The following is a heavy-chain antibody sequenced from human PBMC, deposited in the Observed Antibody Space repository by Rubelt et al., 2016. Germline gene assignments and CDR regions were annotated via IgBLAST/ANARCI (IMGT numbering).Heavy chain of an antibody. Sequence: HLQLQESGPRLVKPLETLPLTCSVSGGSVSSSGYYWAWVRQSPGKGLAWLGSIYSRTTTYYRPSLRSRVTISVDTSKNQFSLTLSSVTAADKVIYDCVRERGSNWYIRYAFDVWGQGTMVTVSS. V-gene: IGHV4-39*02. CDR2: IYSRTTT. CDR1: GGSVSSSGYY. J-gene: IGHJ3*01. D-gene: IGHD6-13*01. CDR3: VRERGSNWYIRYAFDV.